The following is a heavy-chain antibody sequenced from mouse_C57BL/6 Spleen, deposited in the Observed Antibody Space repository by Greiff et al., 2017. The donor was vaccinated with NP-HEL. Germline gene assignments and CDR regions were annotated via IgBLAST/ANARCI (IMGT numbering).Heavy chain of an antibody. D-gene: IGHD3-2*02. J-gene: IGHJ2*01. CDR1: GYAFTNYL. CDR2: INPGSGGT. Sequence: QVQLQQSGAELVRPGTSVKVSCKASGYAFTNYLIEWVKQRPGQGLEWIGVINPGSGGTNYNEKFKGKATLTADKSSSTAYMQLSSLTSEDSAVYFCARATAQAIDYFDYWGQGTTLTVSS. CDR3: ARATAQAIDYFDY. V-gene: IGHV1-54*01.